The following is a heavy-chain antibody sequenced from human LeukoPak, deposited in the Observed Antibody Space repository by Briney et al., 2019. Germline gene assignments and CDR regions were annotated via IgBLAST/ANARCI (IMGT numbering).Heavy chain of an antibody. CDR2: ISAYNGNT. CDR1: GYTFTSYG. D-gene: IGHD2-2*01. V-gene: IGHV1-18*01. CDR3: ATYCSSTSCYSPYYYYGMDV. J-gene: IGHJ6*02. Sequence: GASVKVSCKASGYTFTSYGISWVRQAPGQGLEWMGWISAYNGNTNYAQKLQGRVTMTTDTSTSTAYMELRSLRSDDTAVYYCATYCSSTSCYSPYYYYGMDVWGQGTTATVSS.